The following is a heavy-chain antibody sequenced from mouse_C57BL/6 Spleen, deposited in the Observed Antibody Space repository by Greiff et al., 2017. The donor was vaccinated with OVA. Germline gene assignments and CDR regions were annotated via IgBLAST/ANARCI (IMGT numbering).Heavy chain of an antibody. CDR3: ARDWDRGAWFAY. D-gene: IGHD4-1*01. CDR1: GYTFTSYW. V-gene: IGHV1-64*01. Sequence: QVQLQQPGAELVKPGASVTLSCTASGYTFTSYWMHWVKQRPGQGLEWIGMIHPNSGSTNYNEKFKSKATMTVDKSSSTAYMQLSSLTSEDSAVYYCARDWDRGAWFAYWGQGTLVTVSA. CDR2: IHPNSGST. J-gene: IGHJ3*01.